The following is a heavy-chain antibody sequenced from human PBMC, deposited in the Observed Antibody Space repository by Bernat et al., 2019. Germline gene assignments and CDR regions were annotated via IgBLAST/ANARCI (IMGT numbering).Heavy chain of an antibody. Sequence: LQRVGSGEGWVKPEGSLNLSCAASGFTSSDYYMSWFRQAPGKGREWVSYISSSGSTRYHADSVKGRFTISRDTAKNSLYLQMNSLRAEDTAVYYCARDMPGGYCSSTSCYTFDYWGQGTLVTVSS. D-gene: IGHD2-2*02. CDR2: ISSSGSTR. CDR3: ARDMPGGYCSSTSCYTFDY. CDR1: GFTSSDYY. J-gene: IGHJ4*02. V-gene: IGHV3-11*01.